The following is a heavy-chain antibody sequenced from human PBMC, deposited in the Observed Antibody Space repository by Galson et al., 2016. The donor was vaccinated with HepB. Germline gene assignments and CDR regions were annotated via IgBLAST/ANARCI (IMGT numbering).Heavy chain of an antibody. CDR2: ISTSSTYI. V-gene: IGHV3-21*01. Sequence: SLRLSCAASGFTFRRYTMNWVRRAPGKGLEWVSSISTSSTYIYYAASMKGRFTISRDNAKKSLYLQRSSLRAGDTAIYYCARESSGYDYDFDLWGQGTMVTVSS. CDR3: ARESSGYDYDFDL. CDR1: GFTFRRYT. J-gene: IGHJ3*01. D-gene: IGHD5-12*01.